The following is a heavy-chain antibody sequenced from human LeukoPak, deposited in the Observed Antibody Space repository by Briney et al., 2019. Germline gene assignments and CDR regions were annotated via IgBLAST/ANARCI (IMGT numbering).Heavy chain of an antibody. CDR1: GFTFSSYS. D-gene: IGHD3-16*01. J-gene: IGHJ4*02. V-gene: IGHV3-21*01. Sequence: GSLRLSCAASGFTFSSYSMNWVRQAPGKGLEWVSSISSSSSYIYYADSVKGRFTISRDNAKNSLYLQMNSLRVEDTALYFCARDVKGGNFDYWGQGTLVTVSS. CDR3: ARDVKGGNFDY. CDR2: ISSSSSYI.